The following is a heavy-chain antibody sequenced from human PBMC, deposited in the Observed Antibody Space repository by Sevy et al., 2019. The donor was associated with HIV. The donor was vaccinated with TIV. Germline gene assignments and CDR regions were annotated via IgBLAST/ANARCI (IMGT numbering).Heavy chain of an antibody. Sequence: GGSLRLSCAASGFTFRNAWMNWVRQAPGKGLEWVGHIKSKNDGETTDYVAPVKGRFTISRDDSKNTHYLQMNSLRAEDTAVYYCAKWGDRELRGHFDYWGQGTLVTVSS. J-gene: IGHJ4*02. CDR1: GFTFRNAW. CDR2: IKSKNDGETT. CDR3: AKWGDRELRGHFDY. D-gene: IGHD1-26*01. V-gene: IGHV3-15*01.